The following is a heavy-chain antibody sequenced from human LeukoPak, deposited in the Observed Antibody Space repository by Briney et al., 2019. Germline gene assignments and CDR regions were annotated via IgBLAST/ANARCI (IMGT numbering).Heavy chain of an antibody. D-gene: IGHD1-26*01. CDR3: AREVRLVGATLFDY. J-gene: IGHJ4*02. CDR2: INPNSGGT. Sequence: ASVKVSCKASGYTFTGYYVHWVRQAPGQGLEWMGRINPNSGGTNYAQKFQGRVTMTRDTSISTAYMELSRLRSDDTAVYYCAREVRLVGATLFDYWGQGTLVTVSS. V-gene: IGHV1-2*06. CDR1: GYTFTGYY.